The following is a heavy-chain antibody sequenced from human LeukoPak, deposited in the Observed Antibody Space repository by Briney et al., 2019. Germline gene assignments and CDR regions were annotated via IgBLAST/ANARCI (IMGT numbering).Heavy chain of an antibody. V-gene: IGHV3-7*01. CDR1: GFTFSSRDW. D-gene: IGHD5-18*01. CDR2: IKQDGSEK. CDR3: ARDKRYSYGDGKKWFDP. J-gene: IGHJ5*02. Sequence: QSGGSLRLSCVASGFTFSSRDWMTWVRQAPGKGLEWVANIKQDGSEKNYVDSVKGRFTISRDNAKNSLYLQMNSLRAEDTAVYYCARDKRYSYGDGKKWFDPWGQGTLVTVSS.